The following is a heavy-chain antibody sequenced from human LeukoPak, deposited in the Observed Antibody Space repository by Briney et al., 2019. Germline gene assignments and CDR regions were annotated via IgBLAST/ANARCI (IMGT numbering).Heavy chain of an antibody. Sequence: GGSLRLSCAASGLTFSSYEMNWVRQAPGKGLEWVSYISSSGSTIYYADSVKGRFTISRDNAKNSLYLQMNSLRAEDTAVYYCARGGSRGMDVWGQGTTVTVSS. D-gene: IGHD1-26*01. CDR3: ARGGSRGMDV. V-gene: IGHV3-48*03. CDR2: ISSSGSTI. J-gene: IGHJ6*02. CDR1: GLTFSSYE.